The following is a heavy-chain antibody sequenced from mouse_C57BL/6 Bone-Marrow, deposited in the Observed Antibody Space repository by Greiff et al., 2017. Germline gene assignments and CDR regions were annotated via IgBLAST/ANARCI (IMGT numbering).Heavy chain of an antibody. CDR2: IYPRSGNT. D-gene: IGHD2-3*01. J-gene: IGHJ3*01. Sequence: QVQLKESGAELARPGASVKLSCKASGYTFTSYGISWVKQRTGQGLEWIGEIYPRSGNTYYNEKFKGKATLTADKSSSTASMELRSLTSEASAVYFCARGGYSAWFAYWGQGTLVTVSA. CDR1: GYTFTSYG. CDR3: ARGGYSAWFAY. V-gene: IGHV1-81*01.